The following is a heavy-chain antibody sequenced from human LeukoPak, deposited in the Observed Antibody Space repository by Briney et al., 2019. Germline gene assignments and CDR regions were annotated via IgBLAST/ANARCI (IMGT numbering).Heavy chain of an antibody. D-gene: IGHD6-6*01. CDR3: ARDLDPSSSPFPYYFDY. V-gene: IGHV3-7*01. CDR1: EFTFSNYW. J-gene: IGHJ4*02. CDR2: IKQDGSEK. Sequence: GGSLRLSCAASEFTFSNYWMSWVRQAPGKGLEWVANIKQDGSEKYSVDSVKGRFTISRDNAKNSLYLQMNSLRAVDTAVYYCARDLDPSSSPFPYYFDYWGQGTLVTVPS.